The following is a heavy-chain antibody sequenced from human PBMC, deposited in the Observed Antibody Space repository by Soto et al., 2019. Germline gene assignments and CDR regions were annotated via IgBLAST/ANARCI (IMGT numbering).Heavy chain of an antibody. D-gene: IGHD6-19*01. V-gene: IGHV1-24*01. Sequence: ASVKASCKVSGYTLTELSMHWVRQAPGKGLEWMGGFDPEDGETIYAQKFQGRVTMTEDTSTDTAYMELSSLRSEDTAVYYCATNRKQYSSGWYCGRYWGQGTLVTVSS. CDR3: ATNRKQYSSGWYCGRY. CDR2: FDPEDGET. J-gene: IGHJ4*02. CDR1: GYTLTELS.